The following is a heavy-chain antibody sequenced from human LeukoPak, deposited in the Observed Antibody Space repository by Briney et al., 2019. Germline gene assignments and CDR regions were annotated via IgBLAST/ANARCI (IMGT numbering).Heavy chain of an antibody. CDR2: INHSGST. CDR1: GRSLRGYY. D-gene: IGHD3-10*01. Sequence: PSQTLSLTCAVYGRSLRGYYWSWIRQPQTKGWEWVGEINHSGSTNLNPSLKSRVTISVDTSKNQFSLKLSSVTAADTAMYYCARAARYYYGSGKTGVDYWGQGTLVTVSS. CDR3: ARAARYYYGSGKTGVDY. J-gene: IGHJ4*02. V-gene: IGHV4-34*01.